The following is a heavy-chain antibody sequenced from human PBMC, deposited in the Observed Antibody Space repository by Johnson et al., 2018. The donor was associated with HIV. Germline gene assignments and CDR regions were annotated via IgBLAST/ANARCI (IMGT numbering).Heavy chain of an antibody. V-gene: IGHV3-30*03. D-gene: IGHD1-7*01. Sequence: QVQLVESGGGVVQPGRSLRLSCAASGFTFSSYCMHWVRQAPGKGLEWVSVISYDGGNKYYADSVKDRFTISRDNSKNTLYLQMNSLRVEDTAVYYCASPGITGTLGALDIWGQGTMVTVSS. CDR2: ISYDGGNK. CDR3: ASPGITGTLGALDI. CDR1: GFTFSSYC. J-gene: IGHJ3*02.